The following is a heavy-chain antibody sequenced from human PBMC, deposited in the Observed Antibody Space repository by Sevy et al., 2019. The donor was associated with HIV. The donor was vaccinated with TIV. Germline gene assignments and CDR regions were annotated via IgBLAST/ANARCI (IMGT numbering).Heavy chain of an antibody. CDR1: GFTFSSYA. V-gene: IGHV3-23*01. CDR2: ISGSGGRT. Sequence: GGSLRLSCAASGFTFSSYAMSWVRQAPGKGLEWVSAISGSGGRTYYADSVKGRVTISRDSSKSKLYLQMNSLRAEDTAIYYCAKEDCTGGSCYGGFDSWGQGTLVTVSS. D-gene: IGHD2-15*01. CDR3: AKEDCTGGSCYGGFDS. J-gene: IGHJ4*02.